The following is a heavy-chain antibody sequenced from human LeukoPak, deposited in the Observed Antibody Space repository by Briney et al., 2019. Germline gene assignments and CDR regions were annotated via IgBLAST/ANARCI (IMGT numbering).Heavy chain of an antibody. CDR1: GGSISSYY. Sequence: SETLSLTCTVSGGSISSYYWSWIRQPAGKGLEWIGRIYTSGSTNYNPSLKSRVTMSVDTSKNQFSLKLSSVTAADTAVYYCARHRTGGKELLWFGELSGGTFDYWGQGTLVTVSS. D-gene: IGHD3-10*01. CDR2: IYTSGST. CDR3: ARHRTGGKELLWFGELSGGTFDY. J-gene: IGHJ4*02. V-gene: IGHV4-4*07.